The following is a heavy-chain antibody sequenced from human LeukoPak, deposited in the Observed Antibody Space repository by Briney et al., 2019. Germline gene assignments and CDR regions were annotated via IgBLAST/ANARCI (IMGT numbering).Heavy chain of an antibody. CDR1: GFTFDDYA. CDR2: ISWNSGSI. D-gene: IGHD3-22*01. V-gene: IGHV3-9*01. CDR3: AKAISEDYDSSGNFDY. J-gene: IGHJ4*02. Sequence: GRSLRLSCAASGFTFDDYAMHWVRQAPGKGLEWVSGISWNSGSIGYEDSVKGRFTISRDNAKNSLYLQMNSLRAEDTALYYCAKAISEDYDSSGNFDYWGQGTLVTVSS.